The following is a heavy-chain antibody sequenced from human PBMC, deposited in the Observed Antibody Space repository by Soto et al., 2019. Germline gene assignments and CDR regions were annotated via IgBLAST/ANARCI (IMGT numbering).Heavy chain of an antibody. CDR2: IVVGSGNT. J-gene: IGHJ6*02. Sequence: GASVKVSCEASGFTFTSSAMQWVRQARGQRLEWIGWIVVGSGNTNYAQKFQERVTITRDMSTSTAYMELNSLRDEDTAVYYCARDGTYYYDSSGPPGMDVWGQGTTVTVSS. D-gene: IGHD3-22*01. CDR3: ARDGTYYYDSSGPPGMDV. V-gene: IGHV1-58*02. CDR1: GFTFTSSA.